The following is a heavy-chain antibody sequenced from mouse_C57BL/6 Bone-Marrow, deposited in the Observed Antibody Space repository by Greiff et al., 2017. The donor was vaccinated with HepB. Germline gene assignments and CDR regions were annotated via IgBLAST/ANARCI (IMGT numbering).Heavy chain of an antibody. D-gene: IGHD1-1*01. CDR3: ARVGDYYGSSPYYYAMDY. J-gene: IGHJ4*01. CDR1: GYSITSGYY. Sequence: VQLKESGPGLVKPSQSLSLTCSVTGYSITSGYYWNWIRQFPGNKLEWMGYISYDGSNNYNPSLKNRISITRDTSKNQFFLKLNSVTTEDTATYYCARVGDYYGSSPYYYAMDYWGQGTSVTVSS. V-gene: IGHV3-6*01. CDR2: ISYDGSN.